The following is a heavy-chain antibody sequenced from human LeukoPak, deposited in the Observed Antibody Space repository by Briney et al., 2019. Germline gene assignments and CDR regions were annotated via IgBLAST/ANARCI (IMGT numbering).Heavy chain of an antibody. Sequence: GGSLRLSCAASGFTFSDYGMHWVRQAPGKGLESVALISYNGNNKYHADSVKGRFTISRDNSKNTLFLQMDSLRVADTAVYYCAKDRDSGSYQPFDIWGQGTLVTVSS. J-gene: IGHJ4*02. CDR3: AKDRDSGSYQPFDI. CDR2: ISYNGNNK. V-gene: IGHV3-30*18. CDR1: GFTFSDYG. D-gene: IGHD1-26*01.